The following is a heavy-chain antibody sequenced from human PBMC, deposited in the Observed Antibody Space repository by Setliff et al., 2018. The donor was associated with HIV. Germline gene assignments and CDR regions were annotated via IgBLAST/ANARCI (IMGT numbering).Heavy chain of an antibody. CDR1: GGSFDNYF. V-gene: IGHV4-34*01. J-gene: IGHJ6*04. CDR2: ITHSEGT. Sequence: SETLSLTCAVYGGSFDNYFWTWIRQSPERGLEWIGEITHSEGTTYSPYLKSRLTISLDTSKNQISLKLTSVTAADTAVYYCARMVRGLILRGYHYHADAWGKGTTVTVSS. CDR3: ARMVRGLILRGYHYHADA. D-gene: IGHD3-10*01.